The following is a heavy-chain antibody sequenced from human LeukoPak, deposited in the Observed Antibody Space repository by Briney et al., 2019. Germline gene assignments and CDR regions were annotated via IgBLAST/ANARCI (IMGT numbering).Heavy chain of an antibody. CDR1: GFTFSSYS. Sequence: GGSLRLSCAASGFTFSSYSMNWVRQAPGKGLEWVSYISSSSSTIYYADSVKGRFTISRDNAKNSLYLQMNSPRAEDTAVYYCATIRTPSYYYGSGAYDFDYWGQGTLVTVSS. CDR2: ISSSSSTI. J-gene: IGHJ4*02. D-gene: IGHD3-10*01. V-gene: IGHV3-48*01. CDR3: ATIRTPSYYYGSGAYDFDY.